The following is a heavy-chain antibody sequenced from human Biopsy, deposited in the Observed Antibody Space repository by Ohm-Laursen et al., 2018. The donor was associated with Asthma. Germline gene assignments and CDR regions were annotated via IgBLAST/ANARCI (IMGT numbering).Heavy chain of an antibody. CDR3: ARDLHPTNHLGELSEGFDY. D-gene: IGHD3-16*02. CDR1: GFTFSSYG. J-gene: IGHJ4*02. Sequence: SLRLSCPASGFTFSSYGMYWVRQAPGKGLEWVAVISYDGSNKYYADSVKGRFTISRDNSKNTLYLQMNSLRAEDTAVYYCARDLHPTNHLGELSEGFDYWGQGTLVTVSS. V-gene: IGHV3-30*03. CDR2: ISYDGSNK.